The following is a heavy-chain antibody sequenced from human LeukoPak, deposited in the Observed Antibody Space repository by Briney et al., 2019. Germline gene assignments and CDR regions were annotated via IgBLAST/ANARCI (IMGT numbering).Heavy chain of an antibody. V-gene: IGHV4-39*07. D-gene: IGHD5-18*01. CDR2: IYYSGST. Sequence: PSETLSLTCTVSGGSISSSSYYWGWIRQPPGKGLEWIGSIYYSGSTNYNPSLKSRVTISVDTSKNQFSLKLSSVTAADTAVYYCRIQLWLTHAPRLDYWGQGTLVTVSS. CDR3: RIQLWLTHAPRLDY. J-gene: IGHJ4*02. CDR1: GGSISSSSYY.